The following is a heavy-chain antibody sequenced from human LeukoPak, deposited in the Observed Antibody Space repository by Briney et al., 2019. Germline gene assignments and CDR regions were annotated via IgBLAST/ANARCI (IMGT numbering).Heavy chain of an antibody. CDR1: GFTFSSYE. D-gene: IGHD1-1*01. CDR3: ARDHWNHIRGSFDI. J-gene: IGHJ3*02. CDR2: ISSTGSTI. V-gene: IGHV3-48*03. Sequence: PGGSLRLSCAASGFTFSSYEMNWVRQAPGKGLEWVSYISSTGSTIYYADSVKGRFTISRDNAKNSLYLQMNSLRAEDTAVCYCARDHWNHIRGSFDIWGQGTMVTVSS.